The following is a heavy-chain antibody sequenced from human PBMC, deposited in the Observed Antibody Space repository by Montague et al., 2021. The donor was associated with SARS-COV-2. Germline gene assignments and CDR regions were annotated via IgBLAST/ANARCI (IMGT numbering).Heavy chain of an antibody. CDR3: ARVRYYGSGTSLGMDV. J-gene: IGHJ6*02. Sequence: SETLSLTCTVSGGSISSYYWSWIRQPAGKGLEWIGRIYSSGSTNYSPSLKSRVTMSVDTSKNQFSLKLSSGTAADTAVYYCARVRYYGSGTSLGMDVWGQGTTVTVSS. V-gene: IGHV4-4*07. CDR2: IYSSGST. CDR1: GGSISSYY. D-gene: IGHD3-10*01.